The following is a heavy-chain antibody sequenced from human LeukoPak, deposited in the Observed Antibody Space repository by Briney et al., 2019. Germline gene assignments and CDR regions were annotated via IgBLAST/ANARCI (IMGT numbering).Heavy chain of an antibody. J-gene: IGHJ4*02. Sequence: TGGSLRLSCAASGFAVSSNYMSWVRQAPGKGLEWVSVIYSGGSTYYADSVKGRFTISRGNSKNTLYLQMNSLRAEDTAVYYCARESSRFGVVTYRDLDYWGQGTLVTVSS. D-gene: IGHD3-3*01. V-gene: IGHV3-53*01. CDR3: ARESSRFGVVTYRDLDY. CDR1: GFAVSSNY. CDR2: IYSGGST.